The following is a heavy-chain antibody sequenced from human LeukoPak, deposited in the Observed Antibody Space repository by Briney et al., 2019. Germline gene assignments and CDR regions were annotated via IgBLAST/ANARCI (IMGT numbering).Heavy chain of an antibody. CDR2: INHSGIS. D-gene: IGHD3-3*01. CDR1: GGSFSHNY. CDR3: ARGRGFLEWLEPGYYYYYYMDV. Sequence: PSETLSLTCAVYGGSFSHNYWNWVRQPPGKGLEWIGEINHSGISDYNPSLSSRVTMSLDTSKNHFSLKLASVTAADTAVYYCARGRGFLEWLEPGYYYYYYMDVWGKGTTVTVSS. V-gene: IGHV4-34*01. J-gene: IGHJ6*03.